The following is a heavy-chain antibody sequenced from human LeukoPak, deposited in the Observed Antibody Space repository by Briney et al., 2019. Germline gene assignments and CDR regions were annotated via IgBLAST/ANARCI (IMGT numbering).Heavy chain of an antibody. D-gene: IGHD3-3*01. CDR3: ARGGYDFWSGYFDY. Sequence: SETLSLTCTVSGGSISSYYWSWIRQPPGKGLEWIGYIYYSGSTNYNPSLKSRVTISVDTSKNQFSLKLSSVTAANTAVYYCARGGYDFWSGYFDYWGQGTLVTVSS. CDR1: GGSISSYY. CDR2: IYYSGST. J-gene: IGHJ4*02. V-gene: IGHV4-59*01.